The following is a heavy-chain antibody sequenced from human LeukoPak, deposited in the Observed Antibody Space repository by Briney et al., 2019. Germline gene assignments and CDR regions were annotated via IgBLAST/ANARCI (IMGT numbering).Heavy chain of an antibody. CDR2: ISYDGSNK. CDR3: AKEQPTYYYDSSGYRDGAFDI. Sequence: PGRSLRLSCAASGFTFSSYGMHWVRQAPGKGLEWVAVISYDGSNKYYADSVKGRFTISRDNSKNTLYLQMNSLRAEDTAVYYCAKEQPTYYYDSSGYRDGAFDIWGQGTMVTVSS. D-gene: IGHD3-22*01. CDR1: GFTFSSYG. V-gene: IGHV3-30*18. J-gene: IGHJ3*02.